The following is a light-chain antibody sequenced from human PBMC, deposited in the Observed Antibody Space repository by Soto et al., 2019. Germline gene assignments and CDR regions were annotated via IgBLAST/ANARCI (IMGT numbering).Light chain of an antibody. CDR1: QSLLYSNGYNY. CDR3: MQARHIPFT. V-gene: IGKV2-28*01. J-gene: IGKJ3*01. CDR2: LGS. Sequence: VMTQSPLSLPVTPGEPASISCRSSQSLLYSNGYNYLDWYLQKPGQSPQLLIYLGSNRAPGVPDRFSGSGAGTDFTLKISSVEPEDVGVYYCMQARHIPFTFGPGTKVHIK.